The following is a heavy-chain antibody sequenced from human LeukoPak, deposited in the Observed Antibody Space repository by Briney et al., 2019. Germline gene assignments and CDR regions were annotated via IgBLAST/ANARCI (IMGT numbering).Heavy chain of an antibody. D-gene: IGHD6-6*01. V-gene: IGHV5-51*01. Sequence: GESLKISCKGSGYSFPSYWIGWVRQMPGKGLEWMGIIYPGDSDTRYSPSFQGQVAISADKSISTAYLQWSSLKASDTAMYYCARGASSSSSPWFDPWGQGTLGTVSS. CDR3: ARGASSSSSPWFDP. J-gene: IGHJ5*02. CDR2: IYPGDSDT. CDR1: GYSFPSYW.